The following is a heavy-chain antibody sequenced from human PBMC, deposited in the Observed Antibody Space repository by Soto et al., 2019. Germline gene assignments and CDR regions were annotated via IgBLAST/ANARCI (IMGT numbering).Heavy chain of an antibody. J-gene: IGHJ5*02. Sequence: EVQLLESGGGLVQPGGSLRLSCAASGFTFSSYAMCCVRQAQGKGLERDSAISGSGGSTYYTDTVKGRFTISRDNSKNTLYLQMNSLRAEDTAVYYCAKGLWLGFDPWGQGTLVTVSS. V-gene: IGHV3-23*01. D-gene: IGHD3-10*01. CDR1: GFTFSSYA. CDR3: AKGLWLGFDP. CDR2: ISGSGGST.